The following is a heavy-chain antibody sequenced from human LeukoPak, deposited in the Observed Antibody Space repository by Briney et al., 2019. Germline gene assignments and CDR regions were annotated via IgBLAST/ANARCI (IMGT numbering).Heavy chain of an antibody. V-gene: IGHV2-70*01. Sequence: SGPTLVNTSQNHTLTYTFYGYHLNTSGMCVSWIRQPPGKALEWLALIDWDDDKYYSTSLKTRLTISKDTSKNQVVLTMTNMDPLDRRTYNCARTVVPAAPGYYYYGMDVWGQGTTVTVSS. CDR1: GYHLNTSGMC. D-gene: IGHD2-2*01. CDR2: IDWDDDK. J-gene: IGHJ6*02. CDR3: ARTVVPAAPGYYYYGMDV.